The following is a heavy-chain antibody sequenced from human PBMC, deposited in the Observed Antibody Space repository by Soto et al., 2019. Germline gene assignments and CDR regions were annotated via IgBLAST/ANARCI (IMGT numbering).Heavy chain of an antibody. CDR2: ISSSSSYI. Sequence: GSLRSSGTASGFTFSSYSMNGVRQAPGKGLEWVSSISSSSSYIYYADSVKGRFTISRDNAKNSLYLQMNSLRAEDTAVYYCERVYYDSSGTHRFDPWGQGTLVTVYS. D-gene: IGHD3-22*01. CDR1: GFTFSSYS. V-gene: IGHV3-21*01. CDR3: ERVYYDSSGTHRFDP. J-gene: IGHJ5*02.